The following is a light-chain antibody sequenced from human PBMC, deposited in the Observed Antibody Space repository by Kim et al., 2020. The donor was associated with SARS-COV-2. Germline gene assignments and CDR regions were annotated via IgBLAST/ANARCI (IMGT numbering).Light chain of an antibody. CDR3: SSWASTTSYV. J-gene: IGLJ1*01. CDR1: RLDVGGYNY. V-gene: IGLV2-14*03. CDR2: DVH. Sequence: GQSITISCTGTRLDVGGYNYVAWYQQHPGKAPKLMIYDVHKRPTGVSDRFSGSKSGNTASLTISGLQAEDEADYYCSSWASTTSYVFGTGTKVTVL.